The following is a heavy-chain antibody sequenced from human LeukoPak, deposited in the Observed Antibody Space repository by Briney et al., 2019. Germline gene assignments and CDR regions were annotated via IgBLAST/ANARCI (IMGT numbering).Heavy chain of an antibody. J-gene: IGHJ5*02. CDR2: IYHIGSN. CDR3: ARGGYCSGGSCDWFDP. CDR1: GASISSRRYS. V-gene: IGHV4-30-2*01. D-gene: IGHD2-15*01. Sequence: PSQTLSLTCAVSGASISSRRYSSGWIRQPPGKGLEWIGYIYHIGSNYYNPSLKSRVTISVDTSKKQLSLKLSSVTAADTAVYYCARGGYCSGGSCDWFDPWGQGTLVTVSA.